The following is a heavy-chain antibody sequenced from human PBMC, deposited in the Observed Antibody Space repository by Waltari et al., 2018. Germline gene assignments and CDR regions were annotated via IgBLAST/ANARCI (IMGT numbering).Heavy chain of an antibody. Sequence: EVQLVESGGVVVQPGGSLRLSCAASGFTFADYAMHWVRQAPGKVLEWVSLISWDGGSTYYADAVKGRFTISRDNSKNSLYLQMNSLRAEDTALYYCAKSLDGDYNYFDYWGQGTLVTVSS. J-gene: IGHJ4*02. CDR1: GFTFADYA. D-gene: IGHD4-17*01. CDR2: ISWDGGST. CDR3: AKSLDGDYNYFDY. V-gene: IGHV3-43D*03.